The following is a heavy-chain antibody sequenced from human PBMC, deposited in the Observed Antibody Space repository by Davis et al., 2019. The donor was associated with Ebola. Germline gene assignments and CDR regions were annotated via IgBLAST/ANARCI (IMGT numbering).Heavy chain of an antibody. CDR3: TTEAYYDFWSGYYTAFDY. CDR1: GFTFSNAW. V-gene: IGHV3-15*01. CDR2: IKSKTDGGTT. Sequence: GESLKISCAASGFTFSNAWMSWVRQAPGKGLEWVGRIKSKTDGGTTDYAAPVKGRFTISRDDSKNTLYLQMNSLKTEDTAVYYCTTEAYYDFWSGYYTAFDYWGQGTLVTVSS. D-gene: IGHD3-3*01. J-gene: IGHJ4*02.